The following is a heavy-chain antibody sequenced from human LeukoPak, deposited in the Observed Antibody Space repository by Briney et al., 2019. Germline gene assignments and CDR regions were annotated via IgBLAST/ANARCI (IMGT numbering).Heavy chain of an antibody. CDR3: AKDRETTGYEH. J-gene: IGHJ1*01. CDR1: GFTFEDYA. CDR2: VTGDGSST. D-gene: IGHD3-9*01. Sequence: GGSLGLSCAASGFTFEDYAMHWVRQAPGKGLEWVSFVTGDGSSTYYADSVKGRFTISRDNSKISLYLQMNSLRIEDTALYYCAKDRETTGYEHWGQGTLVTVSS. V-gene: IGHV3-43*02.